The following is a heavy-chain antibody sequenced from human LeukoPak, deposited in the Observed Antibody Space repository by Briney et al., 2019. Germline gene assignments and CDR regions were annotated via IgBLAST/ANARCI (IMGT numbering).Heavy chain of an antibody. Sequence: SETLSLTCTVSGGSISSYYWSWIRQPPGKGLEWIGYIYYSGSTNYNPSLKSRVTISVDTSKNQFSLKLSSVTAADTAVYYCARVGAIFGVYGMGVWGQGTTVTVSS. D-gene: IGHD3-3*01. CDR2: IYYSGST. V-gene: IGHV4-59*01. J-gene: IGHJ6*02. CDR3: ARVGAIFGVYGMGV. CDR1: GGSISSYY.